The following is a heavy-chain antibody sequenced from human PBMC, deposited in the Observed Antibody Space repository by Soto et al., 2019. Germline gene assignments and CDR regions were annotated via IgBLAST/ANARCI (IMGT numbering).Heavy chain of an antibody. CDR3: ARGVDIYNWFDS. D-gene: IGHD3-9*01. CDR2: IYSGGYT. J-gene: IGHJ5*01. Sequence: GGSLRLSCAASGITVSSNYMSWVRQAPGKGLEWVSVIYSGGYTYYADSVRGRFTISRGNSKNTLYLQMNSLRVEDTAVYYCARGVDIYNWFDSWGQGTLVTVSS. V-gene: IGHV3-53*01. CDR1: GITVSSNY.